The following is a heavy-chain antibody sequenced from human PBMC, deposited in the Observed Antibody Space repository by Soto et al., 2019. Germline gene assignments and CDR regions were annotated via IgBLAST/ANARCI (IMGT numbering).Heavy chain of an antibody. D-gene: IGHD6-13*01. CDR1: GYDFTAYD. J-gene: IGHJ6*02. CDR2: MNPINGAT. V-gene: IGHV1-8*02. CDR3: GRGPSPRAPAGGTPYYYAMDV. Sequence: GASVKVSCKASGYDFTAYDINWVRQASGQGFEWMGWMNPINGATGTARRFQGRVSLSRNTATGTAYLELTSLRSDDTAVYYCGRGPSPRAPAGGTPYYYAMDVWGQGTTVTVSS.